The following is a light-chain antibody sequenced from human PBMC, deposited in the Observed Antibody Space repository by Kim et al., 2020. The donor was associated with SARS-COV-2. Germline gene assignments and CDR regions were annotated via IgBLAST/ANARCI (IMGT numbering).Light chain of an antibody. J-gene: IGLJ2*01. CDR3: QSYDSSLSGPVV. CDR1: SPNIGAGYA. CDR2: GNS. V-gene: IGLV1-40*01. Sequence: VTISCTGSSPNIGAGYAVHWYQQLPGTAPKLLIYGNSNRPSGVPDRFSGSKSGTSASLAITGLQAEDEADYYCQSYDSSLSGPVVFGGGTQLTVL.